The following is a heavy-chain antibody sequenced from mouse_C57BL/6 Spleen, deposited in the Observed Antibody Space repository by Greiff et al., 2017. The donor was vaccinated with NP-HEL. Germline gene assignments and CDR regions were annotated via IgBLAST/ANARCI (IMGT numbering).Heavy chain of an antibody. Sequence: EVQLQQSGSELVKPGASVKIPCKASGYTFTDYNMDWVKQSHGKSLEWIGDINPNNGGTIYNQKFKGKATLTVDKSSSTAYMELRSLTSEDTAVYYCARLTYYYAMDYWGQRTSVTVSS. V-gene: IGHV1-18*01. CDR3: ARLTYYYAMDY. J-gene: IGHJ4*01. CDR2: INPNNGGT. CDR1: GYTFTDYN.